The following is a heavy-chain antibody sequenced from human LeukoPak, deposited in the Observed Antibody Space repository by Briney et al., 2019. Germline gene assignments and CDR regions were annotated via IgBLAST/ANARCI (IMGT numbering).Heavy chain of an antibody. CDR2: ISGNGGVI. CDR3: AELGITMIGGV. CDR1: GFTFSDNY. J-gene: IGHJ6*04. D-gene: IGHD3-10*02. Sequence: GGSLRLSCAASGFTFSDNYMTWVRQAPGKGLEWLSYISGNGGVIQYADSVKGRFTISRDNAKNSLYLQMNSLRAEDTAVYYCAELGITMIGGVWGKGTTVTISS. V-gene: IGHV3-11*04.